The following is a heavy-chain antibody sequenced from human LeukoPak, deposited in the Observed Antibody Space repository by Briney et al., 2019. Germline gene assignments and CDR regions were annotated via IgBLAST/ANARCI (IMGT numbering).Heavy chain of an antibody. J-gene: IGHJ4*02. CDR3: ARTSSGWYKYCFDY. CDR1: GGSISSYY. Sequence: SETLSLTCTVSGGSISSYYWSWIRQPPGKGLEWIGYIYYSGSTNYNPSLKSRVTISVDTSKNQFFLKLSSVTAADTAVYYCARTSSGWYKYCFDYWGQGTLVTVSS. V-gene: IGHV4-59*01. CDR2: IYYSGST. D-gene: IGHD6-19*01.